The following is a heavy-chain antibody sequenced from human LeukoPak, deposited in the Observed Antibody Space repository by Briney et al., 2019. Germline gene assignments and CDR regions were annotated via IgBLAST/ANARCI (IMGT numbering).Heavy chain of an antibody. V-gene: IGHV3-30*02. CDR2: IRYDGSNK. D-gene: IGHD1-26*01. CDR3: AKVPFELMGPDPSPFDY. Sequence: GGSLRLSCSASGFTFSSYGMHWVRQAPGKGLEWVAFIRYDGSNKYYADSVKGRFTISRDNSKNTLYLQMNSLRAEDTAVYYCAKVPFELMGPDPSPFDYWGQGTLVTVSS. J-gene: IGHJ4*02. CDR1: GFTFSSYG.